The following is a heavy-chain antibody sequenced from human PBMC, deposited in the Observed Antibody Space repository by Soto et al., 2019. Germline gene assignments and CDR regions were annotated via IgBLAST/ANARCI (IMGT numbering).Heavy chain of an antibody. V-gene: IGHV1-69*01. CDR1: GGTFSSYA. Sequence: SVKVYCKASGGTFSSYAISWVRQAPGQVLEWMGGIIPIFGTANYAQKFQGRVTITADESTSTAYMELSSLRSEDTAVYYCAREFKLLWFGELLAYFDYWGQGTLVTVSS. CDR2: IIPIFGTA. J-gene: IGHJ4*02. D-gene: IGHD3-10*01. CDR3: AREFKLLWFGELLAYFDY.